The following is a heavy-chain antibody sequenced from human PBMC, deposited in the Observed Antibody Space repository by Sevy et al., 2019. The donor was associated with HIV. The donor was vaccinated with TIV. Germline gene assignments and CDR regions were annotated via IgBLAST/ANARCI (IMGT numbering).Heavy chain of an antibody. D-gene: IGHD2-2*01. V-gene: IGHV4-31*03. CDR1: GGSISSGGYY. CDR3: ARAPPAYCSSTSCYRNWFDP. Sequence: TLSLTCTVSGGSISSGGYYWSWIRQHPAKGLEWIGYIYYSGSTYYNPSLKSRVTISVDTSKNQFSLKLSSVTAADTSVSYCARAPPAYCSSTSCYRNWFDPWGQGTLVTVSS. J-gene: IGHJ5*02. CDR2: IYYSGST.